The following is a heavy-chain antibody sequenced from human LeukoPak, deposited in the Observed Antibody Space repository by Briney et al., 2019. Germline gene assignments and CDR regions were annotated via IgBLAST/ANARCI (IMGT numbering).Heavy chain of an antibody. J-gene: IGHJ4*02. Sequence: PGGSLRLSCAASGNYWMHWVRQAPGKGLVWVSGISTDGSRPRYADSVNGRFTISRDNAKNTLYLQMNSLRAEDTAVYFCVRDGQGSTPLDYWGQGTLVTVSS. V-gene: IGHV3-74*01. D-gene: IGHD2-15*01. CDR2: ISTDGSRP. CDR1: GNYW. CDR3: VRDGQGSTPLDY.